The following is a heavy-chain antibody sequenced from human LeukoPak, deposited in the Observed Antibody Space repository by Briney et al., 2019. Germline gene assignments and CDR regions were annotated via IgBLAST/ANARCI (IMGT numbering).Heavy chain of an antibody. V-gene: IGHV3-53*01. CDR1: GFTVSSNY. CDR3: ARSSGSYYPTFDY. D-gene: IGHD3-10*01. CDR2: IYSGGST. J-gene: IGHJ4*02. Sequence: PGGSLRLSCAASGFTVSSNYMSWVRQAPGKGLEWVSVIYSGGSTYYADSVKGRFTIPRDNSKNTLYLQMNSLRAEDTAVYYCARSSGSYYPTFDYWGQGTLVTVSS.